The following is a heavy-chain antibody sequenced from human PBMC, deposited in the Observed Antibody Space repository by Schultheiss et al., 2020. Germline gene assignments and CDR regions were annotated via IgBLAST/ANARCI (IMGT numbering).Heavy chain of an antibody. Sequence: SETLSLTCTVSGGSISSYYWSWIRQPAGKGLEWIGRIYTSGSTNYNPSLKSRVTISVDTSKNQFSLKLSSVTAADTAVYYCAMNWNYGGNSAYYYGMDVWGQGTTVNVSS. J-gene: IGHJ6*02. V-gene: IGHV4-4*07. D-gene: IGHD4-23*01. CDR2: IYTSGST. CDR3: AMNWNYGGNSAYYYGMDV. CDR1: GGSISSYY.